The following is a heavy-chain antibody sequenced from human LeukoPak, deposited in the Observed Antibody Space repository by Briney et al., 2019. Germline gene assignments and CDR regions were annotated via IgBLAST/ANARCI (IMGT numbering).Heavy chain of an antibody. CDR3: ARGPPVTTAKNYFDY. CDR1: GDSLSTGNW. V-gene: IGHV4-4*02. Sequence: SGTLSLTCVVSGDSLSTGNWWSWVRPSPGKGLGWIGEVYHFGSTNYSPSLKSRVTISVDKSKNQFSLSLRSVTAADTAVYYCARGPPVTTAKNYFDYWGQGTLVTVSS. J-gene: IGHJ4*02. CDR2: VYHFGST. D-gene: IGHD4-17*01.